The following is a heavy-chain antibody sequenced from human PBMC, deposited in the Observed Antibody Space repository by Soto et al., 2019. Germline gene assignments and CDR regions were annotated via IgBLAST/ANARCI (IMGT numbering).Heavy chain of an antibody. Sequence: QVQLQESGPGLVKPSETLSLTCTVSGGSISSYYWSWIRQPPGKGLEWIGYIYYSGSTNYNPSLKSRVTISVDTSKNQFSLKLSSVTAADTAVYYCARVFWACGGDCSLFDYWGQGTLVTVSS. J-gene: IGHJ4*02. CDR3: ARVFWACGGDCSLFDY. CDR2: IYYSGST. V-gene: IGHV4-59*01. CDR1: GGSISSYY. D-gene: IGHD2-21*02.